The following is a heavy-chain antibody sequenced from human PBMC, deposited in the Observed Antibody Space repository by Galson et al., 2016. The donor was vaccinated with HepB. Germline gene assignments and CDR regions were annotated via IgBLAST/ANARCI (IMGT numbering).Heavy chain of an antibody. CDR3: AREGQRASKWFDP. V-gene: IGHV1-46*01. Sequence: SVKVSCKASGNTFTSYDMHWVRQAPGQGLEWMGVINRSGGSTRHAQKIQGRVTMSRDTSTSTVYMELSSLRSGDTAVYYCAREGQRASKWFDPWGQGTLVTVSS. J-gene: IGHJ5*02. CDR1: GNTFTSYD. CDR2: INRSGGST.